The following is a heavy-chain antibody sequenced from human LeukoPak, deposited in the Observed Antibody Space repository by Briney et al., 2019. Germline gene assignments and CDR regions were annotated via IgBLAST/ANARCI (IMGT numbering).Heavy chain of an antibody. CDR1: GFTLVIHD. CDR3: AGIRCWTK. V-gene: IGHV3-23*01. Sequence: RGALRHSRAACGFTLVIHDMSWVGPVPCKGVEWVSEISPDGSTTHYLDSVKGRFIISRDNSENTLYLHMNSLRAEDTAVYYCAGIRCWTKWGQGALVTVSS. D-gene: IGHD3/OR15-3a*01. CDR2: ISPDGSTT. J-gene: IGHJ1*01.